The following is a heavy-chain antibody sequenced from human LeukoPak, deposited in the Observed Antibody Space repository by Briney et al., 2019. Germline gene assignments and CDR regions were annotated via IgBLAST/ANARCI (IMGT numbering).Heavy chain of an antibody. J-gene: IGHJ4*02. CDR3: ARLNSGTYLDY. Sequence: SGPTLVNPTQTLTLTCTFSGFSLSTSGMRVSWISQPPGKALEWLARIDWDDDKFYSTSLKTRLTISKDTSKNQVVLTMTNMDPVDTATYYYARLNSGTYLDYWGQGTLVTVSS. D-gene: IGHD1-26*01. CDR1: GFSLSTSGMR. V-gene: IGHV2-70*04. CDR2: IDWDDDK.